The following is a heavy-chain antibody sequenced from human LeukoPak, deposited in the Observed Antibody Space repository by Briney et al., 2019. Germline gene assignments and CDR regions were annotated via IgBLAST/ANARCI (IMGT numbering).Heavy chain of an antibody. J-gene: IGHJ4*02. CDR2: ISANSWYI. V-gene: IGHV3-21*01. Sequence: GGSLRLSCAAAGFTFSTYSMNWVRQAPGKGLEGVASISANSWYIYYADSLKGRFTISRDNAKNSLHLQMNSLRVEDTAVYYCARVESGTEYDLYIGYWGQGTLVAVSS. CDR3: ARVESGTEYDLYIGY. CDR1: GFTFSTYS. D-gene: IGHD2/OR15-2a*01.